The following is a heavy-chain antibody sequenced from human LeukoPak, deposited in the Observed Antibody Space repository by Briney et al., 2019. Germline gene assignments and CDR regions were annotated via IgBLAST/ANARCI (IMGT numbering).Heavy chain of an antibody. CDR3: ASIAVAGTGYFDY. CDR2: IYYSGST. J-gene: IGHJ4*02. CDR1: GGSISSSSYY. D-gene: IGHD6-19*01. Sequence: SETLSLTCTVSGGSISSSSYYWGWIRQPPGKGLEWIGSIYYSGSTYYNPSLQSRVTISVDTSKNQFSLNLSSVTAADTAVYYCASIAVAGTGYFDYWGQGTLVTVSS. V-gene: IGHV4-39*01.